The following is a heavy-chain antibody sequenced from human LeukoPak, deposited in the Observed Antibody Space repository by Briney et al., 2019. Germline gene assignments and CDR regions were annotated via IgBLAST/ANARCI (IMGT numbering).Heavy chain of an antibody. J-gene: IGHJ6*02. Sequence: ASVKVSCKASGYTFTGYYMHWVRQAPGQGLEWMGWINPNSGGTNYAQKFQGRVTMTRDTSISTAYMELSRLRSDDTAVYYCARDVPAATYYYYYYGMDVRGQGTTVTVSS. V-gene: IGHV1-2*02. D-gene: IGHD2-2*01. CDR3: ARDVPAATYYYYYYGMDV. CDR2: INPNSGGT. CDR1: GYTFTGYY.